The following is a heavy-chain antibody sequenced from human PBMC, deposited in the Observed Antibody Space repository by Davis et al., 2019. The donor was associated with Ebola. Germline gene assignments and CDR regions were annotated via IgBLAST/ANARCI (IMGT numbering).Heavy chain of an antibody. D-gene: IGHD3-3*01. CDR3: ARGVPIFGVVIANWFDP. J-gene: IGHJ5*02. V-gene: IGHV1-46*01. CDR2: INPSGGST. Sequence: AASVKVSCTASGYTFTSYYMHWVRQAPGQGLEWMGIINPSGGSTSYAQKFQGRVTMTRDTSTSTVYMELSSLRSEDTAVYYCARGVPIFGVVIANWFDPWGQGTLVTVSS. CDR1: GYTFTSYY.